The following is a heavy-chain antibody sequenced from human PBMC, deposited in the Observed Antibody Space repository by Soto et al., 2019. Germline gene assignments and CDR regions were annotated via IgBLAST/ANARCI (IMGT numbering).Heavy chain of an antibody. J-gene: IGHJ5*02. D-gene: IGHD4-17*01. Sequence: PSGTLSLTCTVSGGSISTYYWSWIRQPPGKGLEWIGYVYNRGNTKYNPSLKSRVTIWEDMSKNQVSLRLSSVTAADTAIYYCARDRQHTYGNCFDPWGQGTLVTVSS. CDR3: ARDRQHTYGNCFDP. V-gene: IGHV4-59*01. CDR2: VYNRGNT. CDR1: GGSISTYY.